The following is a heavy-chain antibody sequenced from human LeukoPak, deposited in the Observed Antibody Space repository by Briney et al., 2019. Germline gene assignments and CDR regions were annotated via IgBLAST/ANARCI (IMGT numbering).Heavy chain of an antibody. J-gene: IGHJ6*02. CDR3: TGSKSPYFYYNGMDV. Sequence: GRSLRLSCAASGFTFDDYAMHWVRQAPGKGLEWVSGITWDSRKTGYADSVKGRFTISRDSAKNSLYLQMNSLRAEDTALYYCTGSKSPYFYYNGMDVWGQRAKGNISS. CDR1: GFTFDDYA. V-gene: IGHV3-9*01. CDR2: ITWDSRKT.